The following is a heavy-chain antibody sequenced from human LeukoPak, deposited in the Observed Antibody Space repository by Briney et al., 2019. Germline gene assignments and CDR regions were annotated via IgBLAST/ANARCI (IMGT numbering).Heavy chain of an antibody. J-gene: IGHJ5*02. CDR2: IKQDGSEK. Sequence: GGSLRLSCAASGFTFSSYWMSWVRQAPGKGREWVANIKQDGSEKFYVDSVKGRFSISRDNAKNSLYLQMNSLRAEDTAVYSCAREGCSVGDCYSFWFDPWGQGTLVTVSS. D-gene: IGHD2-15*01. CDR1: GFTFSSYW. V-gene: IGHV3-7*01. CDR3: AREGCSVGDCYSFWFDP.